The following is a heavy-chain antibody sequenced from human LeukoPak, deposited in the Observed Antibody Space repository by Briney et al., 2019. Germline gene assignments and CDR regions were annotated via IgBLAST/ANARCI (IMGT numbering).Heavy chain of an antibody. D-gene: IGHD6-19*01. CDR1: GGSISSGGYS. Sequence: MASETLSLTCAVSGGSISSGGYSWSWTRQPPGKGLEWIGEINHSGGTNYNPSLKSRVTISVDTSKNHFSLKMNSVTAADTAVYYCARDGIAVARHFDYWGQGTLVTVSS. CDR3: ARDGIAVARHFDY. CDR2: INHSGGT. V-gene: IGHV4-39*02. J-gene: IGHJ4*02.